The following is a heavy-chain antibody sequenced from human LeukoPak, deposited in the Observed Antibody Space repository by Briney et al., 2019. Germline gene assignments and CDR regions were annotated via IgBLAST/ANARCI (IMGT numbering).Heavy chain of an antibody. J-gene: IGHJ5*02. V-gene: IGHV1-18*01. CDR1: GYNFNDFG. D-gene: IGHD4-11*01. CDR3: AREATRRAFDP. Sequence: ASVKVSCKASGYNFNDFGVTWVRQAPGQGLEWMGWISALTGDTNYAQKFQGRVTMTTDTSTDTAYMEMRSLRSDDTAVYYCAREATRRAFDPWGQGTLVTVSS. CDR2: ISALTGDT.